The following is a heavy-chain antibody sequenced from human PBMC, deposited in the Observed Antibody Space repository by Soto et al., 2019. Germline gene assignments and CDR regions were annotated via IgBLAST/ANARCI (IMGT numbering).Heavy chain of an antibody. CDR3: AKVDYGDSFDY. CDR1: GLTFSSYA. D-gene: IGHD4-17*01. V-gene: IGHV3-23*01. J-gene: IGHJ4*02. CDR2: IGGSGTNT. Sequence: GGSLRLSCVASGLTFSSYAMSWVRQVPGKGLEWVSLIGGSGTNTYYADSVKGRFTISRGNSKNTLYLQMNSLRAEDTAVYYCAKVDYGDSFDYWGQGTPVTVSS.